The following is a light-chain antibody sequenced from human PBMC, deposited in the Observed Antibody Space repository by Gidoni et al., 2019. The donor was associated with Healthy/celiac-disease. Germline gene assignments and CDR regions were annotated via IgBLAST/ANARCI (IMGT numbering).Light chain of an antibody. Sequence: EIFLTQSPATLSLSPGERATLSCRASQSVSSYLAWYQQKTGQAPRLLIHDASNRATGIPPRFSGSGSGTDFTLTISSLEPEDFAVYYCQQRSNWPPLYSFGQGTKLEIK. J-gene: IGKJ2*03. CDR3: QQRSNWPPLYS. CDR2: DAS. V-gene: IGKV3-11*01. CDR1: QSVSSY.